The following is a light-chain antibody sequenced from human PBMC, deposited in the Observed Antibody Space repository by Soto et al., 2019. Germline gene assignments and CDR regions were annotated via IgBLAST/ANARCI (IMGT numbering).Light chain of an antibody. Sequence: DIVMTQSPDSLAVSLGERATINCKSSQTVLHSSNNKNYLAWYQQKPGQPPELLISWASTRESGVPDRFSGSGSGTDFTLTISSLQAEDVAVYYCQQYYTTPLTFGGGTKVEIK. J-gene: IGKJ4*01. CDR2: WAS. CDR3: QQYYTTPLT. CDR1: QTVLHSSNNKNY. V-gene: IGKV4-1*01.